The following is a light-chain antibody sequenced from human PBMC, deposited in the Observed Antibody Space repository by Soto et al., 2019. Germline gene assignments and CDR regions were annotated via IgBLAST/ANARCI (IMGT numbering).Light chain of an antibody. CDR2: DAS. CDR3: QQRSKWPPEVT. V-gene: IGKV3-11*01. J-gene: IGKJ5*01. CDR1: QSVSNNY. Sequence: EIVLTQSPGTLSLSPGERATLSCGASQSVSNNYLAWYQQKPGQAPRLLIYDASNRATGISARFSGSGSGTDFTLTISSLEPEDFAVYYCQQRSKWPPEVTFGQGTRLEIK.